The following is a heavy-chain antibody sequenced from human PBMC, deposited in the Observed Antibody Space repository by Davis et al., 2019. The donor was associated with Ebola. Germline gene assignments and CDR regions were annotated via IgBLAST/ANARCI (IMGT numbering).Heavy chain of an antibody. J-gene: IGHJ6*02. CDR1: GFTFSSYG. Sequence: GGSLRLSCAASGFTFSSYGMHWVRQAPGKGLEWVAVIWYDGSNKYYADSVKGRFTISRDTSKHTLYLQMNSLKAEDTAVYYCARDGYRSSWDIYYYYGMDVWGQGTTVTVSS. CDR3: ARDGYRSSWDIYYYYGMDV. V-gene: IGHV3-33*01. D-gene: IGHD6-13*01. CDR2: IWYDGSNK.